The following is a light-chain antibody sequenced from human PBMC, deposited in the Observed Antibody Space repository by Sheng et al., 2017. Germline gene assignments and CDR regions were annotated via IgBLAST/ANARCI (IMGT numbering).Light chain of an antibody. CDR2: GAS. Sequence: EIVMTQSPGTLSVSPGERATLSCRASQSVSTYLAWYQQKPGQAPRLLIYGASTRATGIPARFSGSGSETEFTLTINSLRSEDIAVYYCQQYNNWLTFGGGTKVEIK. CDR1: QSVSTY. CDR3: QQYNNWLT. V-gene: IGKV3-15*01. J-gene: IGKJ4*01.